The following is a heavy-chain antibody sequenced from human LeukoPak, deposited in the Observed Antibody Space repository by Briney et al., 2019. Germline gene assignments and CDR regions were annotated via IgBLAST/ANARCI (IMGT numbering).Heavy chain of an antibody. J-gene: IGHJ4*02. CDR2: IYTSGST. V-gene: IGHV4-61*02. CDR3: ARSVGQWLRSNSFDY. CDR1: GVSISSGSYY. D-gene: IGHD5-12*01. Sequence: PSQTLSLTCTVSGVSISSGSYYWRWIRHPAGTGLEWIERIYTSGSTNYNPPLKSRVTISVDTSKNQFSLKLSSVTAAYTAVYYCARSVGQWLRSNSFDYWGQGTLVTVSS.